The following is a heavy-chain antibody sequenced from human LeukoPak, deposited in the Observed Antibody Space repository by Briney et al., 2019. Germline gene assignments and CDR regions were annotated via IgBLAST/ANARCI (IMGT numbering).Heavy chain of an antibody. V-gene: IGHV1-2*02. CDR3: ARGRARGWTTHGY. Sequence: ASVKVSCKASGYTFTGYYMHWVRQAPGQGLEWMGWINPNSGGTNYAQKFQGRVTLTRDTSISTAYMELSSLRSEDTAVYYCARGRARGWTTHGYWGQGTLVTVSS. CDR2: INPNSGGT. CDR1: GYTFTGYY. J-gene: IGHJ4*02. D-gene: IGHD6-19*01.